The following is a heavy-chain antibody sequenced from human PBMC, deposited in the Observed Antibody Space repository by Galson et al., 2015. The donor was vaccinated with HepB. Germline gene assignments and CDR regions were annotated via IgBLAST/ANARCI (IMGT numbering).Heavy chain of an antibody. CDR1: GYTFTGYY. Sequence: SVKVSCKASGYTFTGYYMHWVRQAPGQGLEWMGRINPNSGGTNYAQKFQGRVTMTRDTSISTACMELSRLRSDDTAVYYCARGQLGRYCGGGSCIGPAFDIWGQGTMVTVSS. D-gene: IGHD2-15*01. J-gene: IGHJ3*02. V-gene: IGHV1-2*06. CDR2: INPNSGGT. CDR3: ARGQLGRYCGGGSCIGPAFDI.